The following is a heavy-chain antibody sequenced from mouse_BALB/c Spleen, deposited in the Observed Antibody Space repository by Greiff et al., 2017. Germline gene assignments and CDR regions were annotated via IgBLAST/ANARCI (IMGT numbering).Heavy chain of an antibody. D-gene: IGHD1-2*01. J-gene: IGHJ2*01. CDR1: GFTFSSYT. V-gene: IGHV5-6-4*01. Sequence: EVMLVESGGGLVKPGGSLKLSCAASGFTFSSYTMSWVRQTPEKRLEWVATISSGGSYTYYPDSVKGRFTISRDNAKNTLYLQMSSLKSEDTAMSYCKRGEKTSATAFDYWGQGTPLTVSS. CDR2: ISSGGSYT. CDR3: KRGEKTSATAFDY.